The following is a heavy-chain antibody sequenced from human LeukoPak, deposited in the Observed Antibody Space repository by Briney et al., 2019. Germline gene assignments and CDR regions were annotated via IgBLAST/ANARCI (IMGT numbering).Heavy chain of an antibody. Sequence: GGSLRLSCAASGFTFSGSAMHWVRQASGKGLEWVGRIRSKANSYATAYAASVKGRFTISRDDSKNTAYLQMNSLKTEDTAVYYCTRLRDGYNPVDYFDYWGRGTLVTVSS. CDR2: IRSKANSYAT. J-gene: IGHJ4*02. V-gene: IGHV3-73*01. CDR1: GFTFSGSA. D-gene: IGHD5-24*01. CDR3: TRLRDGYNPVDYFDY.